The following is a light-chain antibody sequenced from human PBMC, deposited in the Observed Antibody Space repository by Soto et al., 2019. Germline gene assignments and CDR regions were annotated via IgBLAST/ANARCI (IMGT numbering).Light chain of an antibody. CDR1: QGVSSSY. J-gene: IGKJ2*01. CDR3: KQYGNSPYT. CDR2: DAS. Sequence: EIVLTQSPATLSLSPGERATLSCGASQGVSSSYLAWYQQNPGLAPRLLIYDASSRATGIPDRFSGSGSGTGFTLTISRLETEDFTVYYCKQYGNSPYTFGKGTKLEIK. V-gene: IGKV3D-20*01.